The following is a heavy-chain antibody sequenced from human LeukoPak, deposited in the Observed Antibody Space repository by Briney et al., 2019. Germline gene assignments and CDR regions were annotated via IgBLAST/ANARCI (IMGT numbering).Heavy chain of an antibody. CDR3: ARLKGPRDY. CDR1: GYTFTGYY. V-gene: IGHV1-2*02. Sequence: ASVKVSCKASGYTFTGYYMHWVRQAPGQGLEWMGWINPNSGGTNYAQKFQSRVTMTRDTSISTAYMQLIRVRSDDTAVLYCARLKGPRDYWGQGPLVTVSS. CDR2: INPNSGGT. J-gene: IGHJ4*02.